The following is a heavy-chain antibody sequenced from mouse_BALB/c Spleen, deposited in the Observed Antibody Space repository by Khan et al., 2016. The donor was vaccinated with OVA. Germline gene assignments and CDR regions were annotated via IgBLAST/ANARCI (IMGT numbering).Heavy chain of an antibody. Sequence: QVQLQQSGAELARPGASVKLSCKASGYTFTDYYINWVKQRTGQGLEWIGEIYPGSGYTYYNEKFKDKATLTADKSSTTAYMQLSSLTSEDSAVYFCSRRNYFGYTVAYWGQGTLVTVSA. D-gene: IGHD1-2*01. CDR1: GYTFTDYY. V-gene: IGHV1-77*01. J-gene: IGHJ3*01. CDR2: IYPGSGYT. CDR3: SRRNYFGYTVAY.